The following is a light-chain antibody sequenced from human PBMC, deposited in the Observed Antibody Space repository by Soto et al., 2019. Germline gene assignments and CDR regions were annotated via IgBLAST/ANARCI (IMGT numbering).Light chain of an antibody. CDR2: PAS. CDR1: QGISTW. CDR3: QQSSGFPLT. V-gene: IGKV1-12*01. J-gene: IGKJ4*01. Sequence: DLQMTQSPSSVSASVGDRVTITCRASQGISTWLAWYQQKPGKAPNLLIYPASSLQSGVPSRFSGSGSGTDFTLTITSLQPEDFATYYCQQSSGFPLTFGGGTKVEIK.